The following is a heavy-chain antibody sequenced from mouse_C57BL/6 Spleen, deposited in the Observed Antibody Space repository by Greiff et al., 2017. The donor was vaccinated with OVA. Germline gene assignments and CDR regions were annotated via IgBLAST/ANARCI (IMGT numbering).Heavy chain of an antibody. D-gene: IGHD2-2*01. J-gene: IGHJ3*01. CDR1: GFTFSSYA. CDR3: ARDGYGLLAY. Sequence: EVQLQESGGGLVKPGGSLKLSCAASGFTFSSYAMSWVRQTPEKRLEWVATISDGGSYTYYPDNVKGRFTISRDNAKNNLYLQMSHLKSEDTAMYYCARDGYGLLAYWGQGTLVTVSA. CDR2: ISDGGSYT. V-gene: IGHV5-4*01.